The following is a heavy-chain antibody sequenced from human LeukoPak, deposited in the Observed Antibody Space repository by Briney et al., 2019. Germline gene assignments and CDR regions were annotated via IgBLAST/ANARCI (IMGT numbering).Heavy chain of an antibody. V-gene: IGHV4-61*02. CDR3: ARDQSQLLKEDWFDP. CDR1: GGSISSGSYY. CDR2: IYTSGST. J-gene: IGHJ5*02. D-gene: IGHD3-9*01. Sequence: KPSETLSLTCTVSGGSISSGSYYWSWIRQPAGKGLEWIGRIYTSGSTNYNPSLKSRVTISVDTSKNQFSLKLSSVTAADTAVYYCARDQSQLLKEDWFDPWGQGTLVTVSS.